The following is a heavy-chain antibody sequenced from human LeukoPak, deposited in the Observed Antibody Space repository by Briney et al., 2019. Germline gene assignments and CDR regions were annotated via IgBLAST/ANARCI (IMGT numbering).Heavy chain of an antibody. CDR2: IYWDDDK. J-gene: IGHJ6*03. V-gene: IGHV2-5*02. Sequence: SGPTLVNPTQTLTLTCTFSGFSLSTRGVGVGWIRQPPNKALEWLALIYWDDDKRYSPSLKSRLTITEDTSKNQVVLTLTNMDPVDTATHYCAHRRRIAVAGLYYYYYMDVWGKGTTVTVSS. CDR3: AHRRRIAVAGLYYYYYMDV. D-gene: IGHD6-19*01. CDR1: GFSLSTRGVG.